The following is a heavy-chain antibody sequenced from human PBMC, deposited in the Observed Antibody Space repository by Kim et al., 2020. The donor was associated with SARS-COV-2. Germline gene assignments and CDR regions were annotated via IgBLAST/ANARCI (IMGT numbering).Heavy chain of an antibody. CDR3: ARIGYSSSSFDY. Sequence: YYVDSMKGRFTISRDNAKNSVYLQLNSLSAEDTADYYCARIGYSSSSFDYWGQGTLLTVSS. J-gene: IGHJ4*02. V-gene: IGHV3-7*01. D-gene: IGHD6-6*01.